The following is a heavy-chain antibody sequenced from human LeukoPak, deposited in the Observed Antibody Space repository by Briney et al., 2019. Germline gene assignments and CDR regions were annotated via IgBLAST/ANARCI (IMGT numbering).Heavy chain of an antibody. CDR2: ISPHSHTT. CDR3: ARGKGMYY. CDR1: GYTFKNYF. J-gene: IGHJ4*02. Sequence: ASVKVSCKASGYTFKNYFICWVRQAPGQGLEWVGWISPHSHTTHYAEKVQGRVTMTTDTSTSTVYMELRSLRSDDTAVYFGARGKGMYYWGQGTPVTVSS. D-gene: IGHD1-14*01. V-gene: IGHV1-18*01.